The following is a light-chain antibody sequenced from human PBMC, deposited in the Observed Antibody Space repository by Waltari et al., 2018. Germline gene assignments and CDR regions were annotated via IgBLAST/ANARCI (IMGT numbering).Light chain of an antibody. V-gene: IGLV1-51*01. CDR3: GTWDSSLSAVV. CDR1: SSNIGNHY. CDR2: DNN. Sequence: QSVLTQPPSVSAAPGQKVTIPCSGSSSNIGNHYVSWYQQRPGTAPKLLIYDNNKRPSGIPDRFSGSKSGTSATLGITGLQTGDEADYYCGTWDSSLSAVVFGGGTKLTVL. J-gene: IGLJ2*01.